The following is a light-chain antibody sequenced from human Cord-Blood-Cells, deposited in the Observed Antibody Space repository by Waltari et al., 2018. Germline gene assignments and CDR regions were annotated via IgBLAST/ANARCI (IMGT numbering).Light chain of an antibody. CDR1: QSVSSN. J-gene: IGKJ4*01. V-gene: IGKV3-15*01. Sequence: EIVMTQYPATRSVSPGERATLSCRASQSVSSNLAWYQQNPGQPPRLLIYGASTRATGIPARFSGSGSGTEFTLTISSLQSEDFAVYYCQQYNNWPPLTFGGGTKVEIK. CDR3: QQYNNWPPLT. CDR2: GAS.